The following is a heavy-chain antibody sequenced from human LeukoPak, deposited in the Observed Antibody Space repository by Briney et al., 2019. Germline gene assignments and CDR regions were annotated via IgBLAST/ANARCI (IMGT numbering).Heavy chain of an antibody. V-gene: IGHV1-18*01. J-gene: IGHJ3*02. CDR2: ISVYSGNT. Sequence: ASVKVSCKASGYTFISNGISWVRQAPGQGLEWLGWISVYSGNTNYAQRFQGRLTMTTDTSTTTAYMELRSLRSDDTAVYYCARDRQHGFDNWGQGTMVTLSS. D-gene: IGHD5-18*01. CDR1: GYTFISNG. CDR3: ARDRQHGFDN.